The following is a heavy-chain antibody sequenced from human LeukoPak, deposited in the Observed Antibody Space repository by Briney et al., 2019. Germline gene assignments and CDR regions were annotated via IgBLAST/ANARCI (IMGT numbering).Heavy chain of an antibody. D-gene: IGHD2-2*01. V-gene: IGHV3-9*01. CDR2: ISWNSGSI. J-gene: IGHJ4*02. CDR1: GFTFGDYA. CDR3: AKDILAVVVPAAPFDY. Sequence: GGSLRLSCAASGFTFGDYAMHWVQQAPGKGLEWVSGISWNSGSIGYADSVKGRFTISRDNAKNSLYLQMNSLRAEDTALYYCAKDILAVVVPAAPFDYWGQGTLVTVSS.